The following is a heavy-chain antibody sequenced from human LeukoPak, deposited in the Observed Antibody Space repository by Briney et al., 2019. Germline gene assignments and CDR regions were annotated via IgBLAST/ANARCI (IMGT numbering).Heavy chain of an antibody. CDR1: GGSISSSSYY. J-gene: IGHJ3*02. CDR2: IYYSGST. Sequence: SETLSLTCTVSGGSISSSSYYWSWIRQPPGKGLEWIGYIYYSGSTNYNPSLKSRVTISVDTSKNQFSLKLSSVTAADTAVYYCARHGPDDSSGYGFGFDIWGQGTMVTVSS. D-gene: IGHD3-22*01. V-gene: IGHV4-61*05. CDR3: ARHGPDDSSGYGFGFDI.